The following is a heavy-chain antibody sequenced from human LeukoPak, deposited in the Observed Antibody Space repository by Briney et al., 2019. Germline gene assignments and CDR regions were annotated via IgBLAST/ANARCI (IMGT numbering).Heavy chain of an antibody. Sequence: ASVKVFRKASGGTFSSYAISWVRQAPGQGLEWMGGIIPIFGTANYAQKFQGRVTITADESTSTAYMELSSLRSEDTAVYYCASAHLWGSGSYFNWFDPWGQGTLVTVSS. D-gene: IGHD3-10*01. CDR3: ASAHLWGSGSYFNWFDP. CDR1: GGTFSSYA. V-gene: IGHV1-69*13. CDR2: IIPIFGTA. J-gene: IGHJ5*02.